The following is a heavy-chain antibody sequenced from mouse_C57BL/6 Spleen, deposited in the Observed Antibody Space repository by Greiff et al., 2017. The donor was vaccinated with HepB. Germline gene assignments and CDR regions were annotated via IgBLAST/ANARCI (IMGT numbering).Heavy chain of an antibody. D-gene: IGHD4-1*01. V-gene: IGHV5-6*01. Sequence: EVKVVESGGDLVKPGGSLKLSCAASGFTFSSYGMSWVRQTPDKRLEWVATISSGGSYTYYPDSVKGRFTISRDNAKNTLYLQMSSLKSEDTAMYYCARHTGTRYFDVWGTGTTVTVSS. CDR1: GFTFSSYG. CDR2: ISSGGSYT. CDR3: ARHTGTRYFDV. J-gene: IGHJ1*03.